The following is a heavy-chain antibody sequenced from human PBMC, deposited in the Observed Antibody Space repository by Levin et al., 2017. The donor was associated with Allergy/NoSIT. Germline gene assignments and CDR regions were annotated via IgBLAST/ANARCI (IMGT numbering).Heavy chain of an antibody. CDR1: GYTFTSYA. CDR3: ARSDRPGVLKSGGDPYYYYGMDV. CDR2: INAGNGNT. Sequence: ASVKVSCKASGYTFTSYAMHWVRQAPGQRLEWMGWINAGNGNTKYSQKFQGRVTITRDTSASTAYMELSSLRSEDTAVYYCARSDRPGVLKSGGDPYYYYGMDVWGQGTTVTVSS. J-gene: IGHJ6*02. D-gene: IGHD4-17*01. V-gene: IGHV1-3*01.